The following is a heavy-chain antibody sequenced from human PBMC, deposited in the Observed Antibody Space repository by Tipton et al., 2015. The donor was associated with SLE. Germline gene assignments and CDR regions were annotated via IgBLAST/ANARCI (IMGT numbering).Heavy chain of an antibody. CDR3: AGAVGAAAGLRDY. J-gene: IGHJ4*02. D-gene: IGHD6-13*01. CDR2: IADTGSP. V-gene: IGHV4-34*01. CDR1: GGSFSGYH. Sequence: TLSLTCAVYGGSFSGYHWTWIRQPPGQGLEWIGEIADTGSPNYNPSLKSRVTISLDTSKSQFSLKLSSVTAADAAMYYCAGAVGAAAGLRDYWGQGTLVTVSS.